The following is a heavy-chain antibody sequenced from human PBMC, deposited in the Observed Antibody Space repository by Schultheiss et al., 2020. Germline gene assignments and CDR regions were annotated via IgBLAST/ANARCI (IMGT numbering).Heavy chain of an antibody. Sequence: GGSLRLSCAASGFTFSSYAMSWVRQAPGKGLELVSAISGSGGSTYYADSVKGRFTISRDNSKNTLYLQMNSLRPEDTALYYCARRGAADTFDVWGQGTMVTGSS. J-gene: IGHJ3*01. CDR1: GFTFSSYA. CDR3: ARRGAADTFDV. D-gene: IGHD3-10*01. CDR2: ISGSGGST. V-gene: IGHV3-23*01.